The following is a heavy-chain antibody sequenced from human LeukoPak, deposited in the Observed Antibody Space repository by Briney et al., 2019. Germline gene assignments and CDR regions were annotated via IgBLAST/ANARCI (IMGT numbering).Heavy chain of an antibody. CDR1: VGSISSYY. CDR3: ARDIVGVTRAFGY. V-gene: IGHV4-59*01. Sequence: SETLSLTCTVSVGSISSYYWRWIRQPPRKGREWIGYIYYSGSTNYNPSLKSRVTMSVDTSKNQFSLKLSSVTAADTAVYYCARDIVGVTRAFGYWGQGTLATVSS. J-gene: IGHJ4*02. D-gene: IGHD1-26*01. CDR2: IYYSGST.